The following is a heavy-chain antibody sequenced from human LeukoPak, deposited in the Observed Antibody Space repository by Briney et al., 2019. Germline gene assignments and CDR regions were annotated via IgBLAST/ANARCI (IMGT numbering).Heavy chain of an antibody. D-gene: IGHD3-9*01. CDR3: ARASQLRYFDWLLKVPDAFDI. CDR1: GFTFSSYW. CDR2: INSDGNST. V-gene: IGHV3-74*01. Sequence: GGSLRLSCAASGFTFSSYWMHWVRQAPGKGLVWVSRINSDGNSTSYADSVKGRFTISRDNAKNTLYLQMNSLRAEDTAVYYCARASQLRYFDWLLKVPDAFDIWGQGTMVTVSS. J-gene: IGHJ3*02.